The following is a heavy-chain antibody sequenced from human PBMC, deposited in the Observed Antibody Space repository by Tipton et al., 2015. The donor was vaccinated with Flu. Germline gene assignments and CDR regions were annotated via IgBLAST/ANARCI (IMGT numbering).Heavy chain of an antibody. CDR2: VSRSGDT. D-gene: IGHD4-11*01. J-gene: IGHJ5*02. Sequence: LRLSCSVSDYSIVSDYYRGWIRQFPGKGLEWIGTVSRSGDTKYNPTLRSRVTISIDRSKNQFSLKLTSVTAADTAVYFCARRDYSNYVSEPKNWFDPWGQGILVTVSS. V-gene: IGHV4-38-2*01. CDR3: ARRDYSNYVSEPKNWFDP. CDR1: DYSIVSDYY.